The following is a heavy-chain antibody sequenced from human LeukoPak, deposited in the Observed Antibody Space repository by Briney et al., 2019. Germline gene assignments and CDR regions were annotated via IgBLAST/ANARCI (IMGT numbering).Heavy chain of an antibody. J-gene: IGHJ5*02. CDR1: GGSIRSHY. V-gene: IGHV4-59*11. CDR3: ARLGSPIDWFDP. Sequence: KPSETLSLTCTVSGGSIRSHYWSWIRQPPGKGLEYIGYIYYSGSTNYNPSLKSRATISVDTSKNQFSLKLSSVTAADTAVYYCARLGSPIDWFDPWGQGTLVTVSS. CDR2: IYYSGST. D-gene: IGHD6-13*01.